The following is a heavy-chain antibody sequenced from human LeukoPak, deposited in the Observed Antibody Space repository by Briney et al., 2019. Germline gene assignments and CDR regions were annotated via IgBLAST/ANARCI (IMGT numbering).Heavy chain of an antibody. V-gene: IGHV1-46*01. Sequence: ASVKVSCKASGYTFTNYYMHWVRQAPGQGLEWMGMLNPSGGSTTYAQKFQGRVTMTRDTSTDTVYMELSSLRSGDTALYYCARETRYAYYDSSGYLDYWGQGTLVTVSS. CDR3: ARETRYAYYDSSGYLDY. CDR1: GYTFTNYY. D-gene: IGHD3-22*01. CDR2: LNPSGGST. J-gene: IGHJ4*02.